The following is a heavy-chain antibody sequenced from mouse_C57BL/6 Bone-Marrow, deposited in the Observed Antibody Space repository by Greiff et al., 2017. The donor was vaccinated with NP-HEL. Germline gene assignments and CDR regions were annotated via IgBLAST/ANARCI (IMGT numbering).Heavy chain of an antibody. V-gene: IGHV5-15*01. Sequence: EVQLVESGGGLVQPGGSLKLSCAASGFTFSDYGMAWVRQAPRKGPAWVAFISNLAYSIYYADTVTGRFTISRENAKNTLYLEMSSLRSEDTAMYYCARHGPLAMDYWGQGTSVTVSS. CDR3: ARHGPLAMDY. CDR1: GFTFSDYG. J-gene: IGHJ4*01. CDR2: ISNLAYSI.